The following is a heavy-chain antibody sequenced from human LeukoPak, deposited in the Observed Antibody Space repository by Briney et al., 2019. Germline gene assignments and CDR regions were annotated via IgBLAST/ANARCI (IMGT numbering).Heavy chain of an antibody. CDR2: IYNSGNT. Sequence: SETLSLTCTVSGDSITRNYWSWIRQPAGKGLEWIGRIYNSGNTNYSPSLESRVTMSTDTSKNQFSLKLTSVTAADTAVYYCARGSFDSSGYYVFDYWGQGTLVSVSS. D-gene: IGHD3-22*01. J-gene: IGHJ4*02. CDR1: GDSITRNY. CDR3: ARGSFDSSGYYVFDY. V-gene: IGHV4-4*07.